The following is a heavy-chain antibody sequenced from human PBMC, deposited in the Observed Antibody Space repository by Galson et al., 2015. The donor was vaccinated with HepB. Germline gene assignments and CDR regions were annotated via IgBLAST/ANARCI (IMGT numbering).Heavy chain of an antibody. CDR1: GFTFSSYS. J-gene: IGHJ6*02. Sequence: SLRLSCAASGFTFSSYSMNWVRQAPGKGLEWVSYISSSSSTIYYADSVKGRFTISRDNAKNSLYLQMNSLRDEDTAVYYCAKIAAAGIKNPGEDYYYYYGMDVWGQGTTVTVSS. D-gene: IGHD6-13*01. V-gene: IGHV3-48*02. CDR3: AKIAAAGIKNPGEDYYYYYGMDV. CDR2: ISSSSSTI.